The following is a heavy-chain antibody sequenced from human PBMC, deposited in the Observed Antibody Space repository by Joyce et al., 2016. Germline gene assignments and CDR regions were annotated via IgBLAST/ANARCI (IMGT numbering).Heavy chain of an antibody. CDR3: AKHGGYNSVTFDY. V-gene: IGHV3-23*01. J-gene: IGHJ4*02. CDR1: GFTFSSYA. CDR2: IADTGGST. Sequence: EVQLLESGGGLVQPGGSLRLSCAASGFTFSSYAMTWVRQAPGKGLEWVSAIADTGGSTYSADSVKGRFTISRDNSKNTLYLQMNSRRAEDTAVYYCAKHGGYNSVTFDYWGQGTLVTVSS. D-gene: IGHD5-24*01.